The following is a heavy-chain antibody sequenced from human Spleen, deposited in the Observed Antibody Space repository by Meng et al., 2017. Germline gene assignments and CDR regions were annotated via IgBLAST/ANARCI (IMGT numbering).Heavy chain of an antibody. CDR2: ISGSGDST. V-gene: IGHV3-23*01. CDR3: ANRRDYGDYVFDK. Sequence: GESLKISCVASGSTFSSYAMGWVRQAPGKGLEWVSAISGSGDSTYYADSVKGRFTISRDNSKNTLYLQMNSLRADEDTAVYYCANRRDYGDYVFDKWVRGTLVTVSS. J-gene: IGHJ4*02. D-gene: IGHD4-17*01. CDR1: GSTFSSYA.